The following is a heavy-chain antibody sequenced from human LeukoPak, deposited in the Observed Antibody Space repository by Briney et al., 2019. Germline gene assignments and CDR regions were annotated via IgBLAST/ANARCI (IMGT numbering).Heavy chain of an antibody. D-gene: IGHD2-2*01. CDR3: ARADCSSSACYLRRSWFDP. CDR1: GFSFNYYD. V-gene: IGHV3-21*01. J-gene: IGHJ5*02. CDR2: ISPKSDFI. Sequence: KPGGSLRLSCAGSGFSFNYYDMNWVRQAPGKGLEWVSSISPKSDFIYYSDSVRGRFTISRDNAENSLYLQMNSLRAEDTAVYCCARADCSSSACYLRRSWFDPWGQGTLVTVSS.